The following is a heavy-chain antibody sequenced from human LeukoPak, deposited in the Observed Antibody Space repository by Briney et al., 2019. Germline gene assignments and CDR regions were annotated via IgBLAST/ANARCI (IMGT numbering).Heavy chain of an antibody. CDR2: ISSSGSTI. CDR3: ARRTLGYCSSTSCPKDYYYYYMDV. CDR1: GFTFSDYY. D-gene: IGHD2-2*01. V-gene: IGHV3-11*01. Sequence: GGSLGLSCAASGFTFSDYYMSWIRQAPGKGLEWVSYISSSGSTIYYADSVKGRFTISRDNAKNSLYLQMNSLRAEDTAVYYCARRTLGYCSSTSCPKDYYYYYMDVWGKGTTVTISS. J-gene: IGHJ6*03.